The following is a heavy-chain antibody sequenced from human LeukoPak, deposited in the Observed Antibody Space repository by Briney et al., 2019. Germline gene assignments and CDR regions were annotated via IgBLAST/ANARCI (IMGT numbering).Heavy chain of an antibody. V-gene: IGHV3-7*05. J-gene: IGHJ4*02. Sequence: GGSLRLSCAASGFTVSSYWMNWVRQVPGKRLEWVANMKQDGSEKCYADSVKGRFTISRDNARKSLYLQMISLRVEDTAVYYCARENFEFWGRGTLVTVSS. CDR2: MKQDGSEK. CDR1: GFTVSSYW. CDR3: ARENFEF.